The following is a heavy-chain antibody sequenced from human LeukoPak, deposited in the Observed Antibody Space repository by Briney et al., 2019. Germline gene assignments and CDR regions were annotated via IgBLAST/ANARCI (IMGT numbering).Heavy chain of an antibody. Sequence: GGSLRLSCAASGFTFSSYSMNWVRQAPGKGLEWVSTISRGGDSTNYADSVKGRFTISRDNSKNTVYLQMNNLRAEDTAVYYCAKDLYGDYGGLDYWGQGTLVTVSS. CDR1: GFTFSSYS. CDR2: ISRGGDST. J-gene: IGHJ4*02. CDR3: AKDLYGDYGGLDY. D-gene: IGHD4/OR15-4a*01. V-gene: IGHV3-23*01.